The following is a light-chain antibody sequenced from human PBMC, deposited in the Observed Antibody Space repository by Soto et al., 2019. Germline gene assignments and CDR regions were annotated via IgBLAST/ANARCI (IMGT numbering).Light chain of an antibody. V-gene: IGLV2-14*01. Sequence: QSALTQPASVSGSPGQSITISCTGTSSDVGGYNYVSWYQQHPGKAPKLMIYEVSNRPSGVSNRFSGSKSGNTASLTIFGLQAEDEADYYCSSYTSSISYVFGTGTKLTVL. CDR3: SSYTSSISYV. CDR2: EVS. CDR1: SSDVGGYNY. J-gene: IGLJ1*01.